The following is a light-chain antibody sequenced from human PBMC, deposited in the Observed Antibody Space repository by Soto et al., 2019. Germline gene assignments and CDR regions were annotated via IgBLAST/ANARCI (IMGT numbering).Light chain of an antibody. Sequence: QSALTQPPSASGTPGQRVTISCSGSSSNIGSHYIYWYQQLPGTAPKLLIYSNDQRPSGVPDRFSGSKSGTSASLAISGLRSEDEADYYCAAWDDSLSGWVFGGGTKLTVL. CDR1: SSNIGSHY. J-gene: IGLJ3*02. CDR2: SND. V-gene: IGLV1-47*02. CDR3: AAWDDSLSGWV.